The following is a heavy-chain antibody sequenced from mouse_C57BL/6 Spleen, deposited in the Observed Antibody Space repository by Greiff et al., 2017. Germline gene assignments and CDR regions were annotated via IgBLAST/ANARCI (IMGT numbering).Heavy chain of an antibody. CDR3: ARPLGSAGYFDY. Sequence: QVQLQQSGAELARPGASVKMSCKASGYTFTSYTMHWVKQRPGQGLEWIGYINPSSGYTKYNQKFKDKATLTADKSSSTAYMQLSSLTSEDSAVYYCARPLGSAGYFDYWGQGTTLTVSS. V-gene: IGHV1-4*01. J-gene: IGHJ2*01. D-gene: IGHD6-1*01. CDR2: INPSSGYT. CDR1: GYTFTSYT.